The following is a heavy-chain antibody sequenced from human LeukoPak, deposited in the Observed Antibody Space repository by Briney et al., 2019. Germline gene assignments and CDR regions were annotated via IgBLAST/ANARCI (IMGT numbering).Heavy chain of an antibody. J-gene: IGHJ4*02. CDR3: ARLSDDYVDY. CDR1: GSIFTSYW. V-gene: IGHV5-51*01. CDR2: IYPGDSDT. Sequence: GASLQISCKGSGSIFTSYWIGWVRQLPGKGLEWMGIIYPGDSDTRYSPSFQGQVTISADKSISTAYLQWSSLKASDTAMYYCARLSDDYVDYWGQGTLVTVSS.